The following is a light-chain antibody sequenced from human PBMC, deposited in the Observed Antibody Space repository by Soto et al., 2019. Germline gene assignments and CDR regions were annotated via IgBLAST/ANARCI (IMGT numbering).Light chain of an antibody. Sequence: QSALTQPPSVSGSPGQSVAISCTGTSSDVGSNNRVSWYQQPPGSAPKLIIYDVSNRPSGIPDRFSGSKSANTASLTISGLQTEDEADYYCSSYPTSNTYVFGTGTKLTVL. CDR1: SSDVGSNNR. CDR2: DVS. V-gene: IGLV2-18*02. J-gene: IGLJ1*01. CDR3: SSYPTSNTYV.